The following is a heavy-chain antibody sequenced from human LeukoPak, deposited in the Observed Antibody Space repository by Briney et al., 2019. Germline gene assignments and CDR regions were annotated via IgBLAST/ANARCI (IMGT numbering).Heavy chain of an antibody. CDR3: ARAPYLAAAGDYYFDY. CDR2: IIPIFGTA. D-gene: IGHD6-13*01. CDR1: GGTFSSYA. Sequence: SVKVSCKASGGTFSSYAISWVRQAPGQGLEWMGGIIPIFGTANYAQKFQGRVTITTDESTSTAYMELCSLRSEDTAVYYCARAPYLAAAGDYYFDYWGQGTLVTVSS. V-gene: IGHV1-69*05. J-gene: IGHJ4*02.